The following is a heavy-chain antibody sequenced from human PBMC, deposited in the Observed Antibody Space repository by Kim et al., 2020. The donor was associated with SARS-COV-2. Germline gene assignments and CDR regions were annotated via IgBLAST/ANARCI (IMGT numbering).Heavy chain of an antibody. J-gene: IGHJ4*02. Sequence: GGSLRLSCAASGFTFSKFAMSWVRQAPGKGLEWVTAITGSGDDTYHADSVKGRFTISRDNSKNTLYLQMNSLRVEDTAVYYCAKGSDASSPYYFDYWGQGTLVTVSS. D-gene: IGHD2-2*01. CDR2: ITGSGDDT. CDR3: AKGSDASSPYYFDY. V-gene: IGHV3-23*01. CDR1: GFTFSKFA.